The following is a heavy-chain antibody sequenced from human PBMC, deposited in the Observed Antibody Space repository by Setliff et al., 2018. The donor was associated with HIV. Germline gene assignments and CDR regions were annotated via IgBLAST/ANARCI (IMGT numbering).Heavy chain of an antibody. J-gene: IGHJ4*02. V-gene: IGHV1-69*05. Sequence: GASVKVSCKASGGTFSRYAINWVRQAPGQGHEWMGGIIPLFGPANYAQRFQGRVTITTDESTNLAYMELSSLTSEDTAVYYCAVGLHFLEWLSSIDYWGQGTLVTVSS. CDR2: IIPLFGPA. CDR1: GGTFSRYA. CDR3: AVGLHFLEWLSSIDY. D-gene: IGHD3-3*01.